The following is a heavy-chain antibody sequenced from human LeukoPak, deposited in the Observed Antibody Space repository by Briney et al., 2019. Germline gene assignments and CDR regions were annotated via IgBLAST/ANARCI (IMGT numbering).Heavy chain of an antibody. V-gene: IGHV3-23*01. CDR2: ISGSGGST. Sequence: GSLLLSCAASGFTFSSYAMSWVRQAPGKGLEWVSAISGSGGSTYYADSVKGRFTISRDNSKNTLHLQMNSLRAEDTAVYYCAKEYSSSWYVWFDPWGQGTLVTVSS. D-gene: IGHD6-13*01. CDR1: GFTFSSYA. CDR3: AKEYSSSWYVWFDP. J-gene: IGHJ5*02.